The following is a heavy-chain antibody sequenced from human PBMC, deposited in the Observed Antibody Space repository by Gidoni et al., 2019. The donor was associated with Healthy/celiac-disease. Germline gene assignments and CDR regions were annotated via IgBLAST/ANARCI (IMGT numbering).Heavy chain of an antibody. CDR1: GGSISSSNW. J-gene: IGHJ4*02. CDR2: FYHSGST. Sequence: QVQLQESGPGLVKPSGTLSLTCAVSGGSISSSNWLSWVRQPPGKGLELIGEFYHSGSTNYNPSLKSRVTISVDKSNNQFSLKLSSVTAADTAVYYCARDPGGDSSTFFDYWGQGTLVTVSS. V-gene: IGHV4-4*02. CDR3: ARDPGGDSSTFFDY. D-gene: IGHD6-13*01.